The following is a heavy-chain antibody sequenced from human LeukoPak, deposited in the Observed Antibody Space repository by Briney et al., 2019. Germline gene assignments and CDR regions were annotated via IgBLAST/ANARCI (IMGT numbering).Heavy chain of an antibody. CDR2: IYPGDSDT. CDR3: ARHRGRIAAAGYFDY. V-gene: IGHV5-51*01. Sequence: GESLQISCKGSGYSFTSYWIGWVRQMPGKGLEWMGIIYPGDSDTRYSPSFQGQVTISADKSISTAYLQWSSLKASDTAMYYCARHRGRIAAAGYFDYWGQGTLVTVSS. D-gene: IGHD6-13*01. CDR1: GYSFTSYW. J-gene: IGHJ4*02.